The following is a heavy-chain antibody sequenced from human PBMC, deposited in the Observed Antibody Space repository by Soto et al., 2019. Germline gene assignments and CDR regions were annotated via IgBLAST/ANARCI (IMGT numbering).Heavy chain of an antibody. CDR1: GFTSSDHD. Sequence: GGSLRLSCAVSGFTSSDHDMHWVRQAPGKGLEWVGHSRNKGNNYNTDYAASVKGRFTISRDNAKNSLYLQMNSLRAEDTAVYYCERDFSVFGYWGQGTLVTVSS. J-gene: IGHJ4*02. CDR2: SRNKGNNYNT. V-gene: IGHV3-72*01. CDR3: ERDFSVFGY.